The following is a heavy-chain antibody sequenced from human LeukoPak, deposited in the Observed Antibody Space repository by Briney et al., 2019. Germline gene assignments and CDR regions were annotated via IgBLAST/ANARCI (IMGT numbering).Heavy chain of an antibody. CDR3: ARDQYGSGSYVSLYYFDY. Sequence: GGSLRLSCAASGFTFSSYSMNWVRQAPGKGLEWVPSISSSSSYIYYADSVKGRFTISRDNAKNSLYLQMNSLRAEDTAVYYCARDQYGSGSYVSLYYFDYWGQGTLVTVSS. J-gene: IGHJ4*02. D-gene: IGHD3-10*01. CDR2: ISSSSSYI. CDR1: GFTFSSYS. V-gene: IGHV3-21*01.